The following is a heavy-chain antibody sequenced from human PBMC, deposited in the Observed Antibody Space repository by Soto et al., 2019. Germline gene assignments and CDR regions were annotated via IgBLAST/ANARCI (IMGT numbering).Heavy chain of an antibody. CDR1: GFNFSRDG. J-gene: IGHJ4*02. CDR3: AKERATTTAFDY. CDR2: ITDNGGRT. Sequence: PGGSLILSCAASGFNFSRDGMSWVRQAPGKGLEWVSLITDNGGRTYYADSVKGRFTISRDNTKNTLFLQMNSLRAEDTAVYYCAKERATTTAFDYWGQGALVNVSS. V-gene: IGHV3-23*01. D-gene: IGHD4-17*01.